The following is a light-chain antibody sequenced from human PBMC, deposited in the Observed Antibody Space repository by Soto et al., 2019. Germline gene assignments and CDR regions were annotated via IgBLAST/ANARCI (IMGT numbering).Light chain of an antibody. Sequence: QSALTQPVSVAGSPGHAITSSCTGSSSYVGAYYFVSWYQHRPGKAPKLIRYEFTTRPLGISSRFSGSKSGNTASLTISGLQADDEAYYYCSSSTRTNTPYVFGTGTKLTV. CDR3: SSSTRTNTPYV. CDR1: SSYVGAYYF. J-gene: IGLJ1*01. CDR2: EFT. V-gene: IGLV2-14*01.